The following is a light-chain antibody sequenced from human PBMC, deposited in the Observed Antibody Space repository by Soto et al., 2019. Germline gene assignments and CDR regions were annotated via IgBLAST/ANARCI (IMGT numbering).Light chain of an antibody. CDR3: QHYGSSPRT. Sequence: DIVLTQSPGTLSLSPGERATLSCRASQSVSSNLAWYQQKPGQAPRLLIYGASTRATGLPVRFSGSGSGTDFNLTISRLEPEDFAMYYCQHYGSSPRTFGQGTKVDIK. J-gene: IGKJ1*01. CDR1: QSVSSN. V-gene: IGKV3-20*01. CDR2: GAS.